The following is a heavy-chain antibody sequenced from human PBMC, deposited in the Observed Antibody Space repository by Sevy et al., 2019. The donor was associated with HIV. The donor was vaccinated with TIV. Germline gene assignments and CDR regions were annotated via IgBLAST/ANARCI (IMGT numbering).Heavy chain of an antibody. J-gene: IGHJ5*02. V-gene: IGHV3-30*18. CDR3: AKEGYYYDSRSSDWFDP. CDR1: GFNFSPYA. D-gene: IGHD3-22*01. Sequence: GGSLRLSCAASGFNFSPYAMHWVRQGPGKGLEWVATVSSDGTTRSYVDSIKGRFSLSRDNSKNTLYLQMNSLTPEDTAVYYCAKEGYYYDSRSSDWFDPWGPGALVTVSS. CDR2: VSSDGTTR.